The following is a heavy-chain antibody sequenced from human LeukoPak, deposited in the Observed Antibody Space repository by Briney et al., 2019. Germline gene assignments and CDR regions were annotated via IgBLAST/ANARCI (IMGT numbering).Heavy chain of an antibody. V-gene: IGHV5-10-1*01. CDR1: GYSFTSYW. CDR2: IDPSDSYT. D-gene: IGHD4-17*01. Sequence: GESLQISCEGSGYSFTSYWISWGRQLPGKGREWMGRIDPSDSYTNYSPSCQGHVTISADKSISTAYLQRSSLKASDTAMYYCARLYGDYGDYWGQGTLVTVSS. CDR3: ARLYGDYGDY. J-gene: IGHJ4*02.